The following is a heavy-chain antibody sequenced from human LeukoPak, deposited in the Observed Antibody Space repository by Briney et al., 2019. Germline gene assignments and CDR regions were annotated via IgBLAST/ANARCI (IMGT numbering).Heavy chain of an antibody. D-gene: IGHD3-22*01. CDR3: TRVRADYDTSGYDY. J-gene: IGHJ4*02. Sequence: GGSLRLSCAASGFTFSTYWMHWVRRAPGKGLVWVSRINTDGSRTSYADSVKGRFTISRDNAKNTLYLQMNSLRAEDTAVYYCTRVRADYDTSGYDYWGQGTLVTVSS. CDR2: INTDGSRT. V-gene: IGHV3-74*01. CDR1: GFTFSTYW.